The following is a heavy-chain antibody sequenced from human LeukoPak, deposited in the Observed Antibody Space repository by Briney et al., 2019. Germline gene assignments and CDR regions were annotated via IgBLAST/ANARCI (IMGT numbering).Heavy chain of an antibody. CDR1: RYTSRDYY. J-gene: IGHJ4*02. D-gene: IGHD3-9*01. CDR3: ARDYDILTGRTIDH. Sequence: GGALRLSCAHPRYTSRDYYICSVPEGPRKGLEWGSYISSSGRTIYYAHSVKGRFTISRDNAKNSLYLQMNSLRAEDTAVYYCARDYDILTGRTIDHWGQGTLVTVSS. V-gene: IGHV3-11*04. CDR2: ISSSGRTI.